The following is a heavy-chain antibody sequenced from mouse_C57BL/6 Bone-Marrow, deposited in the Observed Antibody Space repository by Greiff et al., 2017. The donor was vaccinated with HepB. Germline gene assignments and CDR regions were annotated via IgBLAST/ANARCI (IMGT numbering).Heavy chain of an antibody. J-gene: IGHJ1*03. CDR1: GFTFSDYG. CDR3: ARPYYYGSSYFDV. Sequence: EVMLVESGGGLVQPGGSLKLSCAASGFTFSDYGMAWVRQAPRKGPEWVAFISNLAYSIYYADTVTGRFTLSRENAKNTLYLEMSSLRSEDTAMYYCARPYYYGSSYFDVWGTGTTVTVSS. D-gene: IGHD1-1*01. CDR2: ISNLAYSI. V-gene: IGHV5-15*04.